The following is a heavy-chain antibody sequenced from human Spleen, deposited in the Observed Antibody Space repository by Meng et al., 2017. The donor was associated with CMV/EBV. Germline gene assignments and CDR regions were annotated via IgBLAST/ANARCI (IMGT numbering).Heavy chain of an antibody. CDR2: IRQDGSER. V-gene: IGHV3-7*01. Sequence: FSFSSYWMSWVRQAPGKGLEWVANIRQDGSERYYVDSVKGRFTISRVNAKNSLYLQMNSLRAEDTAVYYCARDSFCTDTSCYPLDYWGQGTLVTVSS. D-gene: IGHD2-2*01. J-gene: IGHJ4*02. CDR3: ARDSFCTDTSCYPLDY. CDR1: FSFSSYW.